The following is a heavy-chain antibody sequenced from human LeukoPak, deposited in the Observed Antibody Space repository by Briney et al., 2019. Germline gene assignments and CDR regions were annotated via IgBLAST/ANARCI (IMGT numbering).Heavy chain of an antibody. Sequence: PGGSLRLSCAASGFSFSDYYMSWVRQAPGKGLEWVSYISSSGSTIYYADSVKGRFTISRDNAKNSLYLQMNSLRAEDTAVYYCARDHPRDFWSGYYPVGMDVWGQGTTVTVSS. J-gene: IGHJ6*02. V-gene: IGHV3-11*04. CDR1: GFSFSDYY. CDR2: ISSSGSTI. D-gene: IGHD3-3*01. CDR3: ARDHPRDFWSGYYPVGMDV.